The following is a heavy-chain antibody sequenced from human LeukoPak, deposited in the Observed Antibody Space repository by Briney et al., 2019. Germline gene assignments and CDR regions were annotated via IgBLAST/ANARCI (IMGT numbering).Heavy chain of an antibody. Sequence: GASVKVSCKASGCTFTSYYMHWVRQAPGQGLEWMGIINPSGGSTSYAQKFQGRVTMTRDTSTSTVYMELSSLRSEDTAVYYCARVKADSSGYYSGAFDIWGQGTMVTVSS. CDR1: GCTFTSYY. CDR3: ARVKADSSGYYSGAFDI. J-gene: IGHJ3*02. D-gene: IGHD3-22*01. CDR2: INPSGGST. V-gene: IGHV1-46*01.